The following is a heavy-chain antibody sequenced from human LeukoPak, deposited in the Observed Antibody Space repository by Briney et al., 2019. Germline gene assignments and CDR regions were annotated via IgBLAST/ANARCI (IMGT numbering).Heavy chain of an antibody. D-gene: IGHD5-24*01. V-gene: IGHV3-74*01. Sequence: GALRLSCAASGFTFSSYWMHWVRQAPGKGLVWVSRINSDGSSTSYADSVKGRFTISRDNAKNTLYLQMNSLRAEDTAVYYCAKDRRDGYNYGGAFDIWGQGTMVTVSS. CDR2: INSDGSST. J-gene: IGHJ3*02. CDR1: GFTFSSYW. CDR3: AKDRRDGYNYGGAFDI.